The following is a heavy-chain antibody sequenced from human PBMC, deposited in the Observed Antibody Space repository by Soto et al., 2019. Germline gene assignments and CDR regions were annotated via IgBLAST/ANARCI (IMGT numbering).Heavy chain of an antibody. CDR2: ISDDGRND. J-gene: IGHJ4*02. V-gene: IGHV3-30*01. Sequence: PVSSVRLPCGASGFIVTDYTLDRLRQAPSPGLEWVAIISDDGRNDYYADSVRGRFTISRDNYRNTLHLQMNSLRDEDTALYYCAIDRVRGVCSGGRCGSLDSRGQTAAVTVS. D-gene: IGHD2-15*01. CDR1: GFIVTDYT. CDR3: AIDRVRGVCSGGRCGSLDS.